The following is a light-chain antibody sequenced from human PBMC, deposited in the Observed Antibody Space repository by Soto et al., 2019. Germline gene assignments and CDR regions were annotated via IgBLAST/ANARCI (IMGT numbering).Light chain of an antibody. CDR3: QRYNNWPCT. V-gene: IGKV3-15*01. J-gene: IGKJ4*01. Sequence: EILMTQSPATLSVSPGERATISCRASQGIGSTLAWYQQKPGQTPRLLIYEASTRATGVPARFSGSGSGTEFTLTISSLQSEDFAVYYCQRYNNWPCTFGGGTKVEIK. CDR1: QGIGST. CDR2: EAS.